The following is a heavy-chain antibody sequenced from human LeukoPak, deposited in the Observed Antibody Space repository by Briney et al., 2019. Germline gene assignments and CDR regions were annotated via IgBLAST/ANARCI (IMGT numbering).Heavy chain of an antibody. J-gene: IGHJ4*02. V-gene: IGHV4-34*01. CDR3: ARVPGRPAAVFDY. Sequence: PSETLSLTCAVYGGSLSGYSWSWIRQPPGKGPEWIGELNHSGSTNYNPSLKSRVTISVDTSKNQFSLKLSSVTAADSAFYYCARVPGRPAAVFDYWGQGTLVTVSS. CDR1: GGSLSGYS. D-gene: IGHD2-2*01. CDR2: LNHSGST.